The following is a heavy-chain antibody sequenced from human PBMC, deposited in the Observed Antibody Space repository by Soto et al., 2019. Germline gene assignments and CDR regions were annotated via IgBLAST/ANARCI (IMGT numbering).Heavy chain of an antibody. CDR1: GFTFSSFW. J-gene: IGHJ5*02. Sequence: EVQLVESGGGLVQPGGSLRLSCAASGFTFSSFWMHWVRQAPGKGLEWVSRASPDGTSTSYADSVKGRFTISRDNAKNTLFMLMNSLRAEDTAVYYCTRHGSGDYFLFDPWGQGTLVTVSS. V-gene: IGHV3-74*01. CDR2: ASPDGTST. CDR3: TRHGSGDYFLFDP. D-gene: IGHD4-17*01.